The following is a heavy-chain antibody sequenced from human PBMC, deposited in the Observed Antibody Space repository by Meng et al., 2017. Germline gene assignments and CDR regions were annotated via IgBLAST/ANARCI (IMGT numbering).Heavy chain of an antibody. CDR1: GFTFSDYY. CDR2: ISTSGNTI. V-gene: IGHV3-11*01. Sequence: VQLVESGGGLVKPGGSLRLSCAASGFTFSDYYMSWIRQAPGKGLEWISYISTSGNTIYYTDSVKGRFAISRDNAKNSLYLQMSSLRAEDTAVYYCARGFNGGNSGAFGYWGQGTLVTVSS. CDR3: ARGFNGGNSGAFGY. J-gene: IGHJ4*02. D-gene: IGHD4-23*01.